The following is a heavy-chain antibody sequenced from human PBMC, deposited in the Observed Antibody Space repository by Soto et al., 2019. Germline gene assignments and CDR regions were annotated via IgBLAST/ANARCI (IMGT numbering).Heavy chain of an antibody. CDR2: INPNSGGA. J-gene: IGHJ4*02. D-gene: IGHD3-3*01. CDR3: ARDYDFSSGSYYFDY. V-gene: IGHV1-2*02. Sequence: GASVEVSCKASGYTFTAYQIHWVRQAPGQGLEWMGWINPNSGGAYYAQKFQARVTMTRDTSISTDYMELSSLTSDDTAVYYCARDYDFSSGSYYFDYWGQGTLVTVSS. CDR1: GYTFTAYQ.